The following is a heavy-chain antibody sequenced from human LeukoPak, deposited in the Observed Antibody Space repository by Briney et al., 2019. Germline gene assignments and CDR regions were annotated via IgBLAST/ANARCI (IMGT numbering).Heavy chain of an antibody. CDR1: RGTFSSYA. J-gene: IGHJ3*02. D-gene: IGHD1-26*01. CDR3: ARIRGHSGSYYGAFDT. V-gene: IGHV1-69*13. CDR2: NIPIFGTA. Sequence: ASVKVSCKASRGTFSSYAIGWVRQAPGRGLEWMGGNIPIFGTANYAQKFQGRVTITADESTSTAYMELSSLRSEDTAVYYCARIRGHSGSYYGAFDTWGQGTMVTVSS.